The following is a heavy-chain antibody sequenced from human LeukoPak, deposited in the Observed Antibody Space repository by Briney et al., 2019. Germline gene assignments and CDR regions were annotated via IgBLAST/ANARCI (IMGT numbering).Heavy chain of an antibody. CDR2: IYSGGST. CDR3: ARRGQGYGSGSPDAFDI. V-gene: IGHV3-53*01. D-gene: IGHD3-10*01. CDR1: GFTVSSNY. J-gene: IGHJ3*02. Sequence: GGSLRLSCAASGFTVSSNYMSWVRQAPGKGLEWVSVIYSGGSTYYADSVKGRFTISRDNSKNTLYLQMNSLRAEDTAVYYCARRGQGYGSGSPDAFDIWGQGTMVTVSS.